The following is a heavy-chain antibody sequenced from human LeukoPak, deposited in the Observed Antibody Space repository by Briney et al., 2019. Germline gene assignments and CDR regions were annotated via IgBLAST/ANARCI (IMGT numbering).Heavy chain of an antibody. J-gene: IGHJ4*02. V-gene: IGHV1-69*06. CDR2: IIPIFGTA. Sequence: ASVKVSCKASGGTFSSYAISWVRQAPGQGLEWMGGIIPIFGTANYAQKFQGRVTITADKSTSTAYMELSSLRSEDTAVYYCARVTTWFGEDYYFDYWGQGTLVTVSS. D-gene: IGHD3-10*01. CDR1: GGTFSSYA. CDR3: ARVTTWFGEDYYFDY.